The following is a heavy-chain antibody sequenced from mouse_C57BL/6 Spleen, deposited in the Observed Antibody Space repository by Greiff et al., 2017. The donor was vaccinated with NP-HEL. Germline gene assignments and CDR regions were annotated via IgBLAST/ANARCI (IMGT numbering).Heavy chain of an antibody. CDR1: GFTFSSYA. CDR2: ISDGGSYT. D-gene: IGHD2-4*01. Sequence: EVQLVESGGGLVKPGGSLKLSCAASGFTFSSYAMSWVRQTPEKRLEWIATISDGGSYTYYTDNVKGRFTITRDNAKNNLYLQLSHLKSEDTAMYYCAREKGMATMIRFGFADRGQVTLVTVAA. J-gene: IGHJ3*01. V-gene: IGHV5-4*01. CDR3: AREKGMATMIRFGFAD.